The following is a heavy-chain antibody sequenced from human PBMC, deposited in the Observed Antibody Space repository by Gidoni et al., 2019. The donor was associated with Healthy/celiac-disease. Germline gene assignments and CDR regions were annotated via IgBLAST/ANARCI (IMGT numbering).Heavy chain of an antibody. CDR3: ARVSYDYGDYGINRLYYFDY. J-gene: IGHJ4*02. CDR2: IDPSDSYT. CDR1: GYSFTSYW. V-gene: IGHV5-10-1*03. Sequence: EVQLVQSGAEVKKPGESLRISCKGSGYSFTSYWISWVRQKPGKGLEWMGRIDPSDSYTNYSPSFQGHVTISADKSISTAYLQWSSLKASDTAMYYCARVSYDYGDYGINRLYYFDYWGQGTLVTVSS. D-gene: IGHD4-17*01.